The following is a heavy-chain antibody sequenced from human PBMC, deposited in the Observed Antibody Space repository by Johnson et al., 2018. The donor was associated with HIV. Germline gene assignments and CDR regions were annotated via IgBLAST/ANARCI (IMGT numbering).Heavy chain of an antibody. Sequence: VQLVESGGGLVQPGGSLRLSCAASGFTFSSYWMSWVRQAPGKGLEWVANIKQDGSEKYYVDSVKGRFTLSRDNSKNTLYLQMNSLRAEDTAVYYCAKSGFSGSYQGAYDIWGQGTMVTVSS. CDR3: AKSGFSGSYQGAYDI. D-gene: IGHD1-26*01. J-gene: IGHJ3*02. CDR1: GFTFSSYW. CDR2: IKQDGSEK. V-gene: IGHV3-7*02.